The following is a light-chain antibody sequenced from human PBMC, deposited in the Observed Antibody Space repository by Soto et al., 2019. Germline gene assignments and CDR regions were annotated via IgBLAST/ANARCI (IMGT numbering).Light chain of an antibody. CDR1: SSNIGAGYD. CDR3: QSYDSSLVV. V-gene: IGLV1-40*01. J-gene: IGLJ2*01. CDR2: GNS. Sequence: QSVLTQPPSVSGAPGQRVTISCTGSSSNIGAGYDVHWYQQLPGTAPKLLIYGNSNRPSGVPDRFSGSKSGTSAPLASTGLQAEDEADYYCQSYDSSLVVFGGGTKLTVL.